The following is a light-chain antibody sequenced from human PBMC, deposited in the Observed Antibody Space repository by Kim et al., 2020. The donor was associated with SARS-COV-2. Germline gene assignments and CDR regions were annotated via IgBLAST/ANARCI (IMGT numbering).Light chain of an antibody. Sequence: SYELTQPLSVSVALGQTARITCGGNNIGSKNVHWYQQKPGQAPVLVIYRDSNRPSGIPERFSGSNSGNTATLTISRAQAGDEADYYCQVWDSSTASPWVFGGGTQLTVL. V-gene: IGLV3-9*01. CDR1: NIGSKN. CDR3: QVWDSSTASPWV. CDR2: RDS. J-gene: IGLJ3*02.